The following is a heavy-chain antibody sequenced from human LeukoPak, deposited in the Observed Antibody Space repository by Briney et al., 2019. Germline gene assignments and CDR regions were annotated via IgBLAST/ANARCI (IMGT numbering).Heavy chain of an antibody. CDR1: GGSISGSSFY. D-gene: IGHD5-24*01. J-gene: IGHJ6*03. V-gene: IGHV4-39*07. Sequence: TPSETLSLTCNVSGGSISGSSFYWGWIRQPPGKGLEWIATIFYSGNTNYNPSLKNRVTISVDTSKNQFSLNLSSVTAADTAVYYCARRKGRDGYNSYYYYYYMDVWGKGTTVTVSS. CDR2: IFYSGNT. CDR3: ARRKGRDGYNSYYYYYYMDV.